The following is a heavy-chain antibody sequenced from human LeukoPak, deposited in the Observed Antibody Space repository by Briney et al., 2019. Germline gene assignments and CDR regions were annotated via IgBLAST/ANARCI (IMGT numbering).Heavy chain of an antibody. CDR3: ARAPYSYGPFDY. Sequence: PGGSLRLSCAASGFTFSSYSMNWVRQAPGKGLEWVSSISSSSSYIYYADSVKGRFTISRDNAKNSLYLQMNSLRAEDTAVYYCARAPYSYGPFDYWGQGTLVTASS. J-gene: IGHJ4*02. CDR1: GFTFSSYS. CDR2: ISSSSSYI. D-gene: IGHD5-18*01. V-gene: IGHV3-21*01.